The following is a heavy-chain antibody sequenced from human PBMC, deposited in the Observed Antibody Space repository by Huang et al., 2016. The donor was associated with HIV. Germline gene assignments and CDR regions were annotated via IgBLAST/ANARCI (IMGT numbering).Heavy chain of an antibody. J-gene: IGHJ6*02. CDR2: TTPGVPS. CDR3: ARIPTPSYYGPWSISSVDEDFFYFNMDL. D-gene: IGHD3-3*01. Sequence: QVRLEQWGEGVVKTSETLSLTCAVYGAPFRNYYWTWVRQSPVKGLQWSGETTPGVPSNYIPICQSRLHPSTYIVTKTFYRRLRAMTASDAAVDYCARIPTPSYYGPWSISSVDEDFFYFNMDLWCRGTSVTVSS. V-gene: IGHV4-34*02. CDR1: GAPFRNYY.